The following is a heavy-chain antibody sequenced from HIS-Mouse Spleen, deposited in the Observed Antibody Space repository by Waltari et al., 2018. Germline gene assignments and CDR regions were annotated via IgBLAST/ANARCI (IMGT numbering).Heavy chain of an antibody. V-gene: IGHV3-7*01. CDR3: ARRLAPDY. CDR1: GFPFGSYW. J-gene: IGHJ4*02. CDR2: IKQDGSEK. D-gene: IGHD4-17*01. Sequence: EVQLVEPGGGLVQPGGSLRLSCAASGFPFGSYWMSWVRQAPGKGLEWVANIKQDGSEKYYVDSVKGRFTISRDNAKNSLYLQMNSLRAEDTAVYYCARRLAPDYWGQGTLVTVSS.